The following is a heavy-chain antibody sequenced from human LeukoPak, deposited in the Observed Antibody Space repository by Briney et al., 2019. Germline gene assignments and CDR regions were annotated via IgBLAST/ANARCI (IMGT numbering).Heavy chain of an antibody. V-gene: IGHV4-38-2*01. J-gene: IGHJ3*02. CDR1: GYSISSGYY. CDR2: IYHSGST. Sequence: SETLSLTCAVSGYSISSGYYWGWIRQPPGKGLEWIGSIYHSGSTYYNPSLKSRVTISVDTSKNQFSLKLSSVTAADTAVYYCARHGGSYCGGDCYSFSGAFDIWGQETMVTVSS. D-gene: IGHD2-21*01. CDR3: ARHGGSYCGGDCYSFSGAFDI.